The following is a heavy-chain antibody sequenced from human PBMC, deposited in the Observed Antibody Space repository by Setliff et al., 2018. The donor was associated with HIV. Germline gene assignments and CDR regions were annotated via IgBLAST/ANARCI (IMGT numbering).Heavy chain of an antibody. Sequence: PGGSLRLSCAASGFTFSSYSMNWIRQAPGKGLEWVSYISSSSSTIYYADSVKGRFTISRDNAKNSLYLQMNSLRAEDTAVYYCARAEAAEDAFDIWGQGTMVTVSS. J-gene: IGHJ3*02. V-gene: IGHV3-48*01. CDR3: ARAEAAEDAFDI. CDR2: ISSSSSTI. D-gene: IGHD6-13*01. CDR1: GFTFSSYS.